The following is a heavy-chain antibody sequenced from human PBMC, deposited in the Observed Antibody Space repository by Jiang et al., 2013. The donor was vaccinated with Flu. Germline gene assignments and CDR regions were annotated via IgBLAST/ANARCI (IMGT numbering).Heavy chain of an antibody. CDR3: AKDGTGYSSSWFDY. CDR2: PIFDTT. D-gene: IGHD6-13*01. Sequence: PIFDTTKYAQRFQGRVTINADKSTSTAYMELSSLTSEDTAVYYCAKDGTGYSSSWFDYWGQGTLITVSS. J-gene: IGHJ5*01. V-gene: IGHV1-69*06.